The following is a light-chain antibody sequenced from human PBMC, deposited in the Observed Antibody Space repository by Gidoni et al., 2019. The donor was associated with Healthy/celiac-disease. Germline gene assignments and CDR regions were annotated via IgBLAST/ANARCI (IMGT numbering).Light chain of an antibody. CDR2: DAS. J-gene: IGKJ5*01. V-gene: IGKV3-11*01. CDR1: QSVTSY. CDR3: QQRSNS. Sequence: EILLTQAPATLSLSPGETSTLSCRASQSVTSYLAWYQQKPGQAPSLLIYDASNRATGVPARFSGSGSGTDFTLTISSLEPEDFAVYYCQQRSNSFGQGTRLEIK.